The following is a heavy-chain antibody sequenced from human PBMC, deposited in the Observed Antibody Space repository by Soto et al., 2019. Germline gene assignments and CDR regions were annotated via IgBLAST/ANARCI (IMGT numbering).Heavy chain of an antibody. CDR1: GGSISTSNYY. Sequence: QLQLQESGPGLVKPSETLSLTCTVSGGSISTSNYYWGWIRQPPGKGLEWIGNIYYSGSTYYNPSLKGRVTISVDTSKNQFSLKLSSVTAADTAVYYCARYCSGGSCYLMGFDYWGQGTLVTVSS. D-gene: IGHD2-15*01. CDR2: IYYSGST. J-gene: IGHJ4*02. CDR3: ARYCSGGSCYLMGFDY. V-gene: IGHV4-39*01.